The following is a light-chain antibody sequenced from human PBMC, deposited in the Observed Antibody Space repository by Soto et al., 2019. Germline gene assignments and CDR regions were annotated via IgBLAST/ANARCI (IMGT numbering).Light chain of an antibody. J-gene: IGKJ1*01. V-gene: IGKV3-11*01. CDR2: DAS. CDR3: QQRSNWPPWT. CDR1: QSVSTY. Sequence: LTQSPGAVSFSTGETATLACRARQSVSTYLAWYQQKPGQAPRLLIYDASSRATGIPARFSGSGSGTDFTLTISSVEPEDFAVYYCQQRSNWPPWTFGQGTKVDIK.